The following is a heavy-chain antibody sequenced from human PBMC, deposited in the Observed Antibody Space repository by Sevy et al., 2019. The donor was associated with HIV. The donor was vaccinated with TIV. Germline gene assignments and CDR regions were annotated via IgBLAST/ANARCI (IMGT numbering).Heavy chain of an antibody. Sequence: ASLKVSCKASGGTFSSYVISWVRQAPGQGLEWMGRIIPMFGTANYAQKFQGRVTITADESTSTAYMELSSLRSEDTAVYYCARENVDIVATIDYYYYYMDVWGKGTTVTVSS. V-gene: IGHV1-69*13. D-gene: IGHD5-12*01. CDR3: ARENVDIVATIDYYYYYMDV. J-gene: IGHJ6*03. CDR2: IIPMFGTA. CDR1: GGTFSSYV.